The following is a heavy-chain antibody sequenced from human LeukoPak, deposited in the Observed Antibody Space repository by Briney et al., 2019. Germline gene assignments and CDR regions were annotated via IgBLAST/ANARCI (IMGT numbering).Heavy chain of an antibody. CDR2: ISWNSGSI. CDR3: AKDALSAAAGHFDY. CDR1: GFTSDDYA. D-gene: IGHD6-13*01. V-gene: IGHV3-9*02. J-gene: IGHJ4*02. Sequence: PGGSLRLSCAASGFTSDDYAMHWVRQAPGKGLERVSGISWNSGSIGYADSVKGRFTISRDNAKNSLYLQMNSLRAEDMALYYCAKDALSAAAGHFDYWGQGTLVTVSS.